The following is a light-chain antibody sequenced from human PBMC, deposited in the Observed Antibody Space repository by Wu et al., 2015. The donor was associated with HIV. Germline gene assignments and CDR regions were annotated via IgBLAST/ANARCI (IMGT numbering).Light chain of an antibody. CDR3: QQYVSSPT. CDR1: QSITYY. J-gene: IGKJ5*01. CDR2: DVS. V-gene: IGKV3-11*01. Sequence: EVVLTQSPATLSLSPGDRATLSCRASQSITYYLAWYQQKPGQALRLLIHDVSSRATGIPGRFSGSGSGTDFTLTISSLEPEDSAVYFCQQYVSSPTFGQGTRLEIK.